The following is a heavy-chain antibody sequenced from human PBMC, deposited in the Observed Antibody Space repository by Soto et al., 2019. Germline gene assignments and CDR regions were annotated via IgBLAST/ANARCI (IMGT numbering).Heavy chain of an antibody. CDR1: GFTFRTYA. CDR3: TKDYGAVADF. D-gene: IGHD6-19*01. J-gene: IGHJ4*02. Sequence: EVQLLESGGGLVQPGESLRLSCAASGFTFRTYAMSWVRQAPGKGLEWVAAITGSGDSAYYADSVKGRVTISRDNSKNTLFVEMNSLRADDTAVYYCTKDYGAVADFWGQGTLITVSS. V-gene: IGHV3-23*01. CDR2: ITGSGDSA.